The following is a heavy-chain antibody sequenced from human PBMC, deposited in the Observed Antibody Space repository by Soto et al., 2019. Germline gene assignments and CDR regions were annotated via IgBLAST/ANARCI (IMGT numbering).Heavy chain of an antibody. CDR1: GVSLTSGTYY. Sequence: PSETLSLTGSVSGVSLTSGTYYWSWIRQHPGKGLEWIGYIFYSGSTDYNPSLKSRVNISVDTSKNQFSPKLSSVTAADTAVYYCASTEDFFDYWGQGTLVTVSS. CDR2: IFYSGST. V-gene: IGHV4-31*03. CDR3: ASTEDFFDY. J-gene: IGHJ4*02.